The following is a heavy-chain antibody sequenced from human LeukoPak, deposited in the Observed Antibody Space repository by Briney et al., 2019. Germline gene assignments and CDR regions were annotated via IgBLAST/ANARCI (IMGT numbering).Heavy chain of an antibody. J-gene: IGHJ4*02. CDR3: ARVPRTTAMVTV. V-gene: IGHV4-61*02. D-gene: IGHD5-18*01. CDR1: GGSISSGSYY. Sequence: PSQTLSLTCTVSGGSISSGSYYWSWIRQPAGKGLEWIGRIYTSGSTNYNPSLKSRVTISVDTSKNQFSLKLSSVTAADTAVYYCARVPRTTAMVTVWGQGTLVTVSS. CDR2: IYTSGST.